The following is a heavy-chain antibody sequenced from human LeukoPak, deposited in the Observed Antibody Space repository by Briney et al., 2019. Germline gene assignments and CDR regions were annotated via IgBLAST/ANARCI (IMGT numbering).Heavy chain of an antibody. D-gene: IGHD1-26*01. J-gene: IGHJ4*02. CDR1: GYTFTGYG. Sequence: ASVKVSCKASGYTFTGYGISWVRQAPGQGLEWMGWISAYNGNTNYAQKLQGRVTMTTDTSTSTAYMELRSLRSDDTAVYYCARDRWELLDFDYWGQGTLVTVSS. CDR3: ARDRWELLDFDY. CDR2: ISAYNGNT. V-gene: IGHV1-18*01.